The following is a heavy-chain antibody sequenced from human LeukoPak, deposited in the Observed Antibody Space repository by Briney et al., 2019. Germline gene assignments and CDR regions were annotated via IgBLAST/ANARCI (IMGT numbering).Heavy chain of an antibody. D-gene: IGHD1-26*01. V-gene: IGHV3-33*01. CDR3: ARGIVGYYPDDFDY. CDR1: GFTFSSYG. J-gene: IGHJ4*02. Sequence: GGSLRLSCAASGFTFSSYGMHWVRQAPGKGLEWVAVIWNDGTNKYYADSVKGRFTISRDNSKNTLYLQMNSLRAEDTAVYYCARGIVGYYPDDFDYWGQGTLVTVSS. CDR2: IWNDGTNK.